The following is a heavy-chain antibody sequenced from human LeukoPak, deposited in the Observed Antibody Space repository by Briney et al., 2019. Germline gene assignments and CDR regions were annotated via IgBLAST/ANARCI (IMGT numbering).Heavy chain of an antibody. CDR2: IYHSGST. J-gene: IGHJ4*02. Sequence: SETLSLTCTVSGDSISSSSSYWGWIRQPPGTGLEWFGSIYHSGSTYYNPSLKSRVTISVDTSKNQFSLKLSSVTAADTAVYYCARELMGATGNYFDYWGQGTLVTVSS. V-gene: IGHV4-39*07. D-gene: IGHD1-26*01. CDR1: GDSISSSSSY. CDR3: ARELMGATGNYFDY.